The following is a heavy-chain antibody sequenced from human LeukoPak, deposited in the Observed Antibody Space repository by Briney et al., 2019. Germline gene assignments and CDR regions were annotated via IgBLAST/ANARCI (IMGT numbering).Heavy chain of an antibody. Sequence: PGGSLRLSCAASGFNVSSNYMSWVRQAPGKGREWVSVLYSVGGTYYADSVQGRFTISRHNSRNTLYLQLNSLRPEDTAVYYCARGAYGGPFDCWGQGTLVTVSS. CDR2: LYSVGGT. CDR1: GFNVSSNY. J-gene: IGHJ4*02. V-gene: IGHV3-53*04. D-gene: IGHD4/OR15-4a*01. CDR3: ARGAYGGPFDC.